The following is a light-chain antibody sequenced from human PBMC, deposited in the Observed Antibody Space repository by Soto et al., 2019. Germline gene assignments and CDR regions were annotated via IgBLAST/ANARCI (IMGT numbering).Light chain of an antibody. CDR2: ATS. Sequence: IVLTQSPGTLSLSPGERATVSCRASETIGRAYFAWYQHRPGRTPRLVLSATSNRAAGIPDRFGGSGSGADFTLTISGVEPEDFAVYYCQQYGSSPGLITFGPGTKVDIK. CDR1: ETIGRAY. V-gene: IGKV3-20*01. CDR3: QQYGSSPGLIT. J-gene: IGKJ3*01.